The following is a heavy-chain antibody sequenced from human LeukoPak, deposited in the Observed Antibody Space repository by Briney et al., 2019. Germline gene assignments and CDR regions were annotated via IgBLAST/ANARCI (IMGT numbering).Heavy chain of an antibody. J-gene: IGHJ3*02. CDR2: ISGGGGST. D-gene: IGHD2-21*02. CDR3: AKDIVVVTSGANAFDI. CDR1: GFTFSSYE. Sequence: GGSLRLSCAASGFTFSSYEMSWVRQAPGKGLEWVSSISGGGGSTYYADSVKGRFTISRDNSKITLYLQMNSLRAEDTAVYYCAKDIVVVTSGANAFDIWGQGTMVTVSS. V-gene: IGHV3-23*01.